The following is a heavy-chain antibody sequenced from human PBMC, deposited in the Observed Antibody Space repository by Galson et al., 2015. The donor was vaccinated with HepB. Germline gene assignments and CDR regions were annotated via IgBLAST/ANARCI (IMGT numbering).Heavy chain of an antibody. J-gene: IGHJ4*02. CDR1: GDSISGYY. Sequence: LSLTCTVSGDSISGYYRSWIRQPPGKGLEWIGYIYNSGNTNYNPSLKSRLTMSVDTSENQFSLKLNSVTAADTAVYYCARGYRGKAAGFFDYWGQGTLVTVSS. CDR3: ARGYRGKAAGFFDY. D-gene: IGHD6-13*01. CDR2: IYNSGNT. V-gene: IGHV4-59*01.